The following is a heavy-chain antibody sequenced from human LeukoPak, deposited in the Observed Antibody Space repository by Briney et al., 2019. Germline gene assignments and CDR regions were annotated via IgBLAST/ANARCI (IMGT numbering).Heavy chain of an antibody. Sequence: SETLSLTCTVSGGSISSYYWSWIRQPAGKGLEWIGRIYTSGSTNYNPSLKSRVTMSVDTSKNQFSLKLSSVTAADTAVYYCARDPSPRDSSGWYYFDYWGQGTLVTVSS. CDR1: GGSISSYY. J-gene: IGHJ4*02. D-gene: IGHD6-19*01. CDR3: ARDPSPRDSSGWYYFDY. V-gene: IGHV4-4*07. CDR2: IYTSGST.